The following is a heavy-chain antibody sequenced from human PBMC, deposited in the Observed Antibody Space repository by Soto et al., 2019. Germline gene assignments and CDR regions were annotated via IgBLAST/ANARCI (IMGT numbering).Heavy chain of an antibody. V-gene: IGHV3-66*01. CDR2: IYSGGST. CDR3: ARGKDYGGNSALVP. D-gene: IGHD4-17*01. CDR1: GFTVSSNY. J-gene: IGHJ5*02. Sequence: GGSLRLSCAASGFTVSSNYMSWVRQAPGKGLEWVSVIYSGGSTYYTDSVKGRFTISRDNSKNTLYLQMNSLRVEDTAVYYCARGKDYGGNSALVPWVQGTLVTVSS.